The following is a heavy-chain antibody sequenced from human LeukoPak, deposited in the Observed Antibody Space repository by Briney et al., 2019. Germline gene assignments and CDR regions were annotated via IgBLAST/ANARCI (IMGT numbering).Heavy chain of an antibody. CDR3: ARTVATIRWFDP. V-gene: IGHV1-2*02. J-gene: IGHJ5*02. CDR2: INPNSGGT. D-gene: IGHD5-12*01. Sequence: GASVTVSCKPSGYTFTGYYMHWVRQAPGQGLEWMGWINPNSGGTNYAQKFQGRVTMTRDTSISTAYMELSRLRSDDTAVYYWARTVATIRWFDPWGQGTLVSVSS. CDR1: GYTFTGYY.